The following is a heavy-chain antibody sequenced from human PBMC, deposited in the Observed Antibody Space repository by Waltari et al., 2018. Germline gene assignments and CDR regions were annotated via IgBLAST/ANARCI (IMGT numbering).Heavy chain of an antibody. D-gene: IGHD6-6*01. V-gene: IGHV4-39*07. CDR2: IYCIGSA. Sequence: QLQLQASGPGLVKPSETLSLTCTVSAGSISSSSYYWGWIRQPPGRGLEWIGSIYCIGSASYNPILKRRVTIAVDTSKNQFALKLSAVTAADTAVYYCARVASLYYMDVWGKGTTVTISS. CDR3: ARVASLYYMDV. J-gene: IGHJ6*03. CDR1: AGSISSSSYY.